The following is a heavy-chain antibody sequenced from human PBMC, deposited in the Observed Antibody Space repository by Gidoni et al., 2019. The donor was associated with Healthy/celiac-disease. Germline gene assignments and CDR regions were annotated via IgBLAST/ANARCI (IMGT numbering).Heavy chain of an antibody. CDR1: GFTVSSNY. Sequence: EVQLVESGGGLVQPGGSLRLSCAASGFTVSSNYMSWVRQAPGKGLEWVSVSYSGGSTYYADSVKGRFTISRHNSKNTLYLQMNSLRAEDTAVYYCARLVGDLPYYFDYWGQGTLVTVSS. CDR2: SYSGGST. CDR3: ARLVGDLPYYFDY. D-gene: IGHD4-17*01. V-gene: IGHV3-53*04. J-gene: IGHJ4*02.